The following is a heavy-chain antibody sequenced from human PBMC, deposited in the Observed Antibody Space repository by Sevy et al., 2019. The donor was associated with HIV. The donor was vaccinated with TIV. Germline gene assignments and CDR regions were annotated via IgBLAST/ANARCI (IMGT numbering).Heavy chain of an antibody. D-gene: IGHD2-15*01. Sequence: SGPTLVNPTQTLTLTCTFSGFSLSTSGVGVGWIRQPPGKALEWLAPIYWDDDKRYSPSLKSRLTITKDISKNQVVLTMTNMDPVDTATYYCAHRVRCSGGSCYPTTFDYWGQRTLVTVSS. CDR1: GFSLSTSGVG. CDR2: IYWDDDK. V-gene: IGHV2-5*02. CDR3: AHRVRCSGGSCYPTTFDY. J-gene: IGHJ4*02.